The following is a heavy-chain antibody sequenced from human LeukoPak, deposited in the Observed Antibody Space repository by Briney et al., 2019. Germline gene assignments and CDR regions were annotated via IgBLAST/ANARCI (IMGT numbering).Heavy chain of an antibody. J-gene: IGHJ5*02. CDR3: ASEGCSGGSCYGGWFDP. CDR1: GFTFSSYN. D-gene: IGHD2-15*01. CDR2: ISSSSSYI. Sequence: GGSLRLSCAASGFTFSSYNMNWVRQAPGKGLEWVSSISSSSSYIYYADSVKGRFTISRDNAKNSLYLQMNSLRAEDTAVYYCASEGCSGGSCYGGWFDPWGQGTLVTVSS. V-gene: IGHV3-21*01.